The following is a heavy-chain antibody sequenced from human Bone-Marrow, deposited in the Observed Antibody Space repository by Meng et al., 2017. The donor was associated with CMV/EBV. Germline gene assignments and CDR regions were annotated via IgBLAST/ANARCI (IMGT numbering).Heavy chain of an antibody. CDR1: GFTFSSYW. V-gene: IGHV3-7*01. CDR2: IKQEGSEK. CDR3: ARDAVLLWFGESPLDY. D-gene: IGHD3-10*01. J-gene: IGHJ4*02. Sequence: GESLKISCAASGFTFSSYWMSWVRQAPGKGLEWVANIKQEGSEKYYVDPVKGRFTISRDNAKNSLYLQMNSLRAEDTAVYYCARDAVLLWFGESPLDYWGQGTLVTVSS.